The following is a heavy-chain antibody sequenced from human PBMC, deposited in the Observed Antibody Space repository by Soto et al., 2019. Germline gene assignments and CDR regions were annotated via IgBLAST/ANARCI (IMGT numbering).Heavy chain of an antibody. CDR3: ARDPTYYYDSSGYYDY. CDR1: GFTFSSYS. V-gene: IGHV3-21*01. Sequence: PGGSLRLSCASSGFTFSSYSMNWVRQAPGKGLEWVSSISSSSSYIYYADSVKGRFTISRDNAKNSLYLQMNSLRADDTAVYYCARDPTYYYDSSGYYDYWGQGTLVPVSS. CDR2: ISSSSSYI. D-gene: IGHD3-22*01. J-gene: IGHJ4*02.